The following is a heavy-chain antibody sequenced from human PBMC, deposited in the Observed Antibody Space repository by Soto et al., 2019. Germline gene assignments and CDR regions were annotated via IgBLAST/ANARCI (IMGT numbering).Heavy chain of an antibody. J-gene: IGHJ4*02. D-gene: IGHD3-10*01. V-gene: IGHV3-74*01. Sequence: EVQLVESGGGLVQPGESLRLSCAASGFTFSSYWMHWVRQAPGKGLVWVSRINSDGSSTNYADSVKGQFTISRDNAKNTLYLQMKSLRAEDTAVYYCGRGASGSYRLDYWGQGTLVTVSS. CDR1: GFTFSSYW. CDR2: INSDGSST. CDR3: GRGASGSYRLDY.